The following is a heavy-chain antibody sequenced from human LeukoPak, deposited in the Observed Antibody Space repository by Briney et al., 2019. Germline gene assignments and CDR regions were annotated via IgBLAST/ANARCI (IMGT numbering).Heavy chain of an antibody. Sequence: GGSLRLSCAASGFTFSSYGMHWVRQAPGKGLEWVAVILSDGSKEFYTDSVKGRFTISRDNSKNTLYLQMNSLRAEDTAVYYCARDRGTNGINDRGYFDYWGQGTLVTVST. V-gene: IGHV3-33*01. CDR3: ARDRGTNGINDRGYFDY. CDR2: ILSDGSKE. CDR1: GFTFSSYG. D-gene: IGHD1-1*01. J-gene: IGHJ4*02.